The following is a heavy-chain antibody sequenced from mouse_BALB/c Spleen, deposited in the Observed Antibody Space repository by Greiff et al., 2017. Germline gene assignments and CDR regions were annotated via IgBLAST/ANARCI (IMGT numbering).Heavy chain of an antibody. D-gene: IGHD6-2*01. CDR3: ARVSSAY. V-gene: IGHV5-4*02. CDR2: ISDGGSYT. CDR1: GFTFSDYY. J-gene: IGHJ3*01. Sequence: EVKLQESGGGLVKPGGSLKLSCAASGFTFSDYYMYWVRQTPEKRLEWVATISDGGSYTYYPDSVKGRFTISRDNAKNNLYLQMSSLKSEDTAMYYCARVSSAYWGQGTLVTVSA.